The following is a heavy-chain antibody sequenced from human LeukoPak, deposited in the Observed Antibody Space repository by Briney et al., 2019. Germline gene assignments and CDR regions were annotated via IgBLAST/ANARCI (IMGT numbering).Heavy chain of an antibody. Sequence: PSETLSLTCTVSGGSISSYYWSWIRQPPGKGLEWIGYIYYSGSTNYNPSLKSRVTISVDTSRNQFSLKLSSVTAADTAVYYCGRLKGGGPYHYYYYLDVRGKGTTVTVSS. V-gene: IGHV4-59*01. J-gene: IGHJ6*03. CDR1: GGSISSYY. D-gene: IGHD3-16*01. CDR3: GRLKGGGPYHYYYYLDV. CDR2: IYYSGST.